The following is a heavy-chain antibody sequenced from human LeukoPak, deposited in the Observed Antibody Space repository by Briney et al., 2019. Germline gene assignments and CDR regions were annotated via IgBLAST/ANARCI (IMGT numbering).Heavy chain of an antibody. CDR3: ARARKYQLLITAGKYYYYYMDV. V-gene: IGHV3-21*01. CDR1: GFTFSSYS. CDR2: ISSSSSYI. Sequence: GGSLRLSCAASGFTFSSYSMNWVRQAPGKGLEWVSSISSSSSYIYYADSVKGRFTISRDNDKNALYLQMNSLRAEDTAVYYCARARKYQLLITAGKYYYYYMDVWGKGTTVTVSS. J-gene: IGHJ6*03. D-gene: IGHD2-2*01.